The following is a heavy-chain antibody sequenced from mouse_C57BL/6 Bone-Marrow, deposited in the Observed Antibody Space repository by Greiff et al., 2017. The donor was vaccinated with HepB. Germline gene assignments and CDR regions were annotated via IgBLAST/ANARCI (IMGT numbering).Heavy chain of an antibody. CDR3: ARLGTTVVEDYFDY. V-gene: IGHV1-80*01. J-gene: IGHJ2*01. Sequence: VQVVESGAELVKPGASVKISCKASGYAFSSYWMNWVKQRPGKGLEWIGQIYPGDGDTNYNGKFKGKATLTADKSSSTAYMQLSSLTSEDSAVYFCARLGTTVVEDYFDYWGQGTTLTVSS. CDR2: IYPGDGDT. CDR1: GYAFSSYW. D-gene: IGHD1-1*01.